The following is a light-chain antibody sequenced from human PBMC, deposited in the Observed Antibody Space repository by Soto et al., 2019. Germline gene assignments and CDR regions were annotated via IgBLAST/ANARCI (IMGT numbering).Light chain of an antibody. Sequence: EIVLTQSPATLSLSPGERATLSCRASQNVSSYLAWYQQKPGQAPRLLIYGASNRATGIPDRFSGSGSGTDFTLTISRLEPEDFALYYCHQRQIWPRTFGQGTKVDIK. CDR3: HQRQIWPRT. CDR2: GAS. V-gene: IGKV3-11*01. J-gene: IGKJ1*01. CDR1: QNVSSY.